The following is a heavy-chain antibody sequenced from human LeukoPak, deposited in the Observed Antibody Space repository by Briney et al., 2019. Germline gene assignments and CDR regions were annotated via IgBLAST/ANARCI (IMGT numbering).Heavy chain of an antibody. CDR3: VGGSSGYYYFDY. J-gene: IGHJ4*02. CDR2: ISSSSSYI. Sequence: GGSLRLSCAASGFTFGSYNMNWVRQAPGKGLEWVSSISSSSSYIYYADSVKGRFTISRDNAKNSLYLQMNSLRAEDTAVYYCVGGSSGYYYFDYWGQGTLVTVSS. CDR1: GFTFGSYN. D-gene: IGHD3-22*01. V-gene: IGHV3-21*01.